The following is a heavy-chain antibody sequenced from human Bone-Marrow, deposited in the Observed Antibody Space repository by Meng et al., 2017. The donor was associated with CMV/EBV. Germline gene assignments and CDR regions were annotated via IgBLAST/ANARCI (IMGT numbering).Heavy chain of an antibody. V-gene: IGHV3-48*04. J-gene: IGHJ4*02. Sequence: GSLRLSCAASGFTFSTFSMNWVRQAPGKGLEWISYISSGSTITYYADSVKGRFSVSRDNAKNSLYLQMDNLRADDTATYYCARDRWWSGYSYGALDNYFDYWGQGPRSPSPQ. CDR1: GFTFSTFS. CDR3: ARDRWWSGYSYGALDNYFDY. CDR2: ISSGSTIT. D-gene: IGHD5-18*01.